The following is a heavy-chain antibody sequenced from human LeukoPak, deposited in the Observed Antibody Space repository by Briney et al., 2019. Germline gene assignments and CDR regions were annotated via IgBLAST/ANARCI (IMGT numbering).Heavy chain of an antibody. CDR2: IKTDGSEK. Sequence: GESLKISCKGSGYNFTNYWIGWVRQAPGKGLQWVANIKTDGSEKYYVDSVKGRFTISRDNAKNSLYLQMNSLRAEDTAVYYCARGHTYCSGGSCYDSGAFDYWGQGTLVTVSS. J-gene: IGHJ4*02. CDR3: ARGHTYCSGGSCYDSGAFDY. CDR1: GYNFTNYW. D-gene: IGHD2-15*01. V-gene: IGHV3-7*01.